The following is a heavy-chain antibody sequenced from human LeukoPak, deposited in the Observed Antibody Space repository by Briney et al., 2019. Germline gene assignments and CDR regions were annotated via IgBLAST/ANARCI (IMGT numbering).Heavy chain of an antibody. CDR1: GFTFSSYG. CDR3: ARDHWNYYYYYYGMDV. V-gene: IGHV3-33*01. CDR2: IWYDGSNK. D-gene: IGHD1-7*01. Sequence: PGGSLRLSCAASGFTFSSYGMHWVRQAPGKGLEWVAVIWYDGSNKYYVDSVKGRFTISRDNAKNSLYLQMNSLRAEDTAVYYCARDHWNYYYYYYGMDVWGQGTTVTVSS. J-gene: IGHJ6*02.